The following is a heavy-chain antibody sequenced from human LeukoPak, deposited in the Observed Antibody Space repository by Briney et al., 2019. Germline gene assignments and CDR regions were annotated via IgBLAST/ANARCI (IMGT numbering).Heavy chain of an antibody. Sequence: SETLSLTCTVSGGSISSYYWSWIRQPAGKGLEWIGRIYTSGSTNYNPSLKSRVTMSVDTSKNQFSLKLSSVTAADTAVYYCARRRYDFWSGPNDAFDIWGQGTMVTVSS. V-gene: IGHV4-4*07. CDR2: IYTSGST. J-gene: IGHJ3*02. CDR1: GGSISSYY. D-gene: IGHD3-3*01. CDR3: ARRRYDFWSGPNDAFDI.